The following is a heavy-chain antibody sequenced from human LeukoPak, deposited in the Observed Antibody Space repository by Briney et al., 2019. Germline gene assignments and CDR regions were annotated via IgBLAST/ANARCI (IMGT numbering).Heavy chain of an antibody. CDR1: GLPFGGNG. V-gene: IGHV3-7*01. J-gene: IGHJ1*01. D-gene: IGHD6-13*01. CDR2: INKDGSEK. Sequence: GGSLRLSCAAPGLPFGGNGLIWFGQAQGKGLGWVANINKDGSEKYYVDSVKGRFTISRDNAKNSLFLQMGSLRVEDTAVYYCARESTAGYNSSWYGFRNWGQGTLVSVSS. CDR3: ARESTAGYNSSWYGFRN.